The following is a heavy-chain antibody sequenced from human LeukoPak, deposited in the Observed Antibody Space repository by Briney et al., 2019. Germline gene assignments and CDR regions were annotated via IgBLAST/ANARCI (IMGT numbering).Heavy chain of an antibody. CDR2: IYPGDSDT. V-gene: IGHV5-51*01. Sequence: GESLKISCKGSGFRFISYWIGWVRQMPGKGLEWMGIIYPGDSDTRYSPSFQGQVTISADKSISTAYLQWSSLKASDTPMYYCASSVAGTFWYFDLWGRGTLVTLSS. CDR3: ASSVAGTFWYFDL. D-gene: IGHD6-19*01. CDR1: GFRFISYW. J-gene: IGHJ2*01.